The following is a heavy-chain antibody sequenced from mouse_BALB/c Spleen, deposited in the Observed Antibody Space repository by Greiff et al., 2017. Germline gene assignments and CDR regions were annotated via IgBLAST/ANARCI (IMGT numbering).Heavy chain of an antibody. V-gene: IGHV14-1*02. CDR3: ARGITTGY. CDR1: GYTFTSYY. D-gene: IGHD1-1*01. CDR2: IDPENGNT. Sequence: VQLQQSGAELVKPGASVKLSCKASGYTFTSYYMHWVKQRPEQGLEWIGWIDPENGNTIYDPKFQGKASITADTSSNTAYLQLSSLTSEDTAVYYCARGITTGYWGQGTTLTVSS. J-gene: IGHJ2*01.